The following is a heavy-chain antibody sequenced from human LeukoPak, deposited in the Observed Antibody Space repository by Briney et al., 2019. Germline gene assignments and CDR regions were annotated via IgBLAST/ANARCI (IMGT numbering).Heavy chain of an antibody. Sequence: VASVKVSCKASGYTFTSYDINWVRQATGQGLEWMGWMNPNSGNTGYAQKFQGRVTMTRNTSISTAYMELSSLRSEDTAVYYCVRVGHSSGWYRLYCYYYGMDVWGQGTTVTVSS. CDR1: GYTFTSYD. CDR2: MNPNSGNT. D-gene: IGHD6-19*01. V-gene: IGHV1-8*01. J-gene: IGHJ6*02. CDR3: VRVGHSSGWYRLYCYYYGMDV.